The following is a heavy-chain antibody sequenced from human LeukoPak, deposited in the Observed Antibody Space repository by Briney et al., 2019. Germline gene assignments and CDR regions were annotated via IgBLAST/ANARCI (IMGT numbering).Heavy chain of an antibody. J-gene: IGHJ4*02. Sequence: PGGSLRLSCAASGFTFSYYGMHWVRQAPGKGLEWVAFIRYDESKKFYGDSVKGRFTISRDNSKNTLYLQMNSPRTEDTAVYYCAKSHLPNAYSGTYYCDYWGQGTLVTVSS. V-gene: IGHV3-30*02. CDR1: GFTFSYYG. CDR2: IRYDESKK. D-gene: IGHD1-26*01. CDR3: AKSHLPNAYSGTYYCDY.